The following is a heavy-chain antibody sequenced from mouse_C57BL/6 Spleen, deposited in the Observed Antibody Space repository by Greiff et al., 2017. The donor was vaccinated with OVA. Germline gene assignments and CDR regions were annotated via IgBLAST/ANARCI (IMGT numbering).Heavy chain of an antibody. D-gene: IGHD2-10*02. CDR1: GFTFSSYA. J-gene: IGHJ4*01. CDR3: AREGYDYYAMDY. CDR2: ISDGGSYT. Sequence: EVKVVESGGGLVKPGGSLKLSCAASGFTFSSYAMSWVRQTPEKRLEWVATISDGGSYTYYPDNVKGRFTISRDNAKNNLYLQMSHLKSEDTAMYYCAREGYDYYAMDYWGQGTSVTVSS. V-gene: IGHV5-4*01.